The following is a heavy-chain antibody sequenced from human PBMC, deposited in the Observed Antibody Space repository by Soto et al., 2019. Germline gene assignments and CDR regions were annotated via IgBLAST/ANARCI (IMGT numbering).Heavy chain of an antibody. CDR2: VSPYSNIT. CDR3: ARNGERDLGLNYYFYYGMDV. J-gene: IGHJ6*02. Sequence: ASVKVSCKASDYIFTTYGISWVRQAPGQGLEWMGWVSPYSNITNYAQKFQGRVTMTTETSTSTVYMELRSLRSDDTDMYYCARNGERDLGLNYYFYYGMDVWG. D-gene: IGHD3-10*01. V-gene: IGHV1-18*01. CDR1: DYIFTTYG.